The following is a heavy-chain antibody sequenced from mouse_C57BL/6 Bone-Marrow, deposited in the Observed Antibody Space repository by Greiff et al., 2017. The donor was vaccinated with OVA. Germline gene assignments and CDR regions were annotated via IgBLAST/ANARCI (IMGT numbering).Heavy chain of an antibody. D-gene: IGHD2-4*01. Sequence: EVQLQQSGPELAKPGASVQIPCKASGYTFTDYNMDWVKQSHGKSLEWIGDINSNNGGTIYKQKFKGKATLTVDKSSSTAYIEIRSLTSEDTAVYYCARGGYYDYDGGAWFAYWGQGTLVTVSA. CDR3: ARGGYYDYDGGAWFAY. J-gene: IGHJ3*01. V-gene: IGHV1-18*01. CDR1: GYTFTDYN. CDR2: INSNNGGT.